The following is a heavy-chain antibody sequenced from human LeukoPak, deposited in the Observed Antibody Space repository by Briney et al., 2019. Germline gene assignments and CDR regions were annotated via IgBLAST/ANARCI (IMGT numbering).Heavy chain of an antibody. D-gene: IGHD4-23*01. CDR1: GGSISSYY. V-gene: IGHV4-59*12. CDR2: IYYSGST. CDR3: ARGGYGASSGFDY. Sequence: TSETLSLTCTVSGGSISSYYWSWIRQPPGKGLGWVGYIYYSGSTNYNPSLKSRVTISVDTSKNQFSLKLSSVTAADTAVYYCARGGYGASSGFDYWGQGTLVTVSS. J-gene: IGHJ4*02.